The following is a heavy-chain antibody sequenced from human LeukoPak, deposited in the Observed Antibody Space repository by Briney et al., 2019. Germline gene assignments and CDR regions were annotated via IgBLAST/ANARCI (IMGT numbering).Heavy chain of an antibody. CDR3: ASAARAYNWFDT. CDR2: TYYRSKWYN. CDR1: GDSVSSNSAA. Sequence: SQTLSLTCAISGDSVSSNSAAWNWIRQSPSRDLEWLVSTYYRSKWYNDYAVSVKSRITINPDTSKHQFSLHLNSVTPEDTAVYYCASAARAYNWFDTWGQGTLVTVSS. V-gene: IGHV6-1*01. J-gene: IGHJ5*02.